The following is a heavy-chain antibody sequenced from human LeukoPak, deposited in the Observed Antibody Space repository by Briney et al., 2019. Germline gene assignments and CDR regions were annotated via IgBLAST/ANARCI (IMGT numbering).Heavy chain of an antibody. V-gene: IGHV3-33*08. Sequence: GGSLRLSCAASGFTFSSYGMHWVRQAPGKGLEWVAVIWYDGSNKYYADSVKGRFTISRDNSKNTLYLQMNSLRAEDTAVYYCARDFDYGSWSVDYGGQGTLVTVSS. CDR1: GFTFSSYG. J-gene: IGHJ4*02. D-gene: IGHD6-13*01. CDR3: ARDFDYGSWSVDY. CDR2: IWYDGSNK.